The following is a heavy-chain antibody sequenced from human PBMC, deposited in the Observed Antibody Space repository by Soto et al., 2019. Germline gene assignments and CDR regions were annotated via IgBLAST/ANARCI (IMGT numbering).Heavy chain of an antibody. CDR2: INHSGST. CDR1: GGSFSGYY. V-gene: IGHV4-34*01. Sequence: SETLSLTCAVYGGSFSGYYWSWIRQPPGKGLEWIGEINHSGSTNYNPSLKSRVTISVDTSKNQFSLKLSSVTAADTAVYYCASSEGEQLLDYYYGMDVWGQGTTVTVSS. CDR3: ASSEGEQLLDYYYGMDV. J-gene: IGHJ6*02. D-gene: IGHD6-6*01.